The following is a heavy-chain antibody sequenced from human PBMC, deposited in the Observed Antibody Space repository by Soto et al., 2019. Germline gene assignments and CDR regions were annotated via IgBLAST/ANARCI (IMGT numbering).Heavy chain of an antibody. CDR1: GFSLSTSGVG. Sequence: QITLKESGPTLVKPTQTLTLTCTFSGFSLSTSGVGVGWIRQPPGKALEWLALIYWDDDKRYSPSLKSRLTITKDTPKNQVVLTMTHMDPVDTATYYCAHLTYYYDSSGYYSRAEYFQHWGQGTLVTVSS. CDR2: IYWDDDK. D-gene: IGHD3-22*01. J-gene: IGHJ1*01. V-gene: IGHV2-5*02. CDR3: AHLTYYYDSSGYYSRAEYFQH.